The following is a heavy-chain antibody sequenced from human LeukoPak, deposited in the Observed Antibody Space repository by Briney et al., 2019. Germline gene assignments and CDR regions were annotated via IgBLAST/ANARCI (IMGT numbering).Heavy chain of an antibody. CDR3: ARIHYDILTGYYDTPYYFDY. V-gene: IGHV4-39*01. CDR1: GGSISSYY. CDR2: IYYSGST. Sequence: SETLSLTCTVSGGSISSYYWGWIRQPPGKGLEWIGSIYYSGSTYYNPSLKSRVTISVDTSKNQFSLKLSSVTAADTAVYYCARIHYDILTGYYDTPYYFDYWGQGTLVTVSS. J-gene: IGHJ4*02. D-gene: IGHD3-9*01.